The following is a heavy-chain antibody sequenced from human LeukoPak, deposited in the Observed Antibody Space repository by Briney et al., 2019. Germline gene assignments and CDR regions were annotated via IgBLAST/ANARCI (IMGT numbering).Heavy chain of an antibody. Sequence: GGSLRPSCAASRLTVTTYSMTCVRQAPGKWLEWVSSINPRSDYIYYADSVRGRFTISRDNAENSLYLQMNSLRAEDTAVYYCVRGGSSSSGPPDYWGQGTLVTVSS. V-gene: IGHV3-21*01. D-gene: IGHD6-6*01. CDR2: INPRSDYI. CDR3: VRGGSSSSGPPDY. J-gene: IGHJ4*02. CDR1: RLTVTTYS.